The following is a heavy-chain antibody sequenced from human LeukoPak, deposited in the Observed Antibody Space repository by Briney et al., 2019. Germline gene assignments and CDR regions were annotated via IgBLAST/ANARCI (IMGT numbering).Heavy chain of an antibody. CDR1: GYTFTSYG. Sequence: GASVKVSCKASGYTFTSYGISWVRQAPGQGLEWMGWISGYNGNTKYTQKFQGRVTMTTDTSTSTAYMELRSLRSDDTAVFYCARDRSPRHYYDTSDYHGAAHYWGQGTLVTVSS. D-gene: IGHD3-22*01. CDR2: ISGYNGNT. CDR3: ARDRSPRHYYDTSDYHGAAHY. V-gene: IGHV1-18*01. J-gene: IGHJ4*02.